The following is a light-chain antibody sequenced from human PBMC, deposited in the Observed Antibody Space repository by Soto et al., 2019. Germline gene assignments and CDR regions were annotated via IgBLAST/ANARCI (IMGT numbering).Light chain of an antibody. V-gene: IGKV1-39*01. CDR1: QSISSY. J-gene: IGKJ1*01. CDR3: QQSSSSPWT. CDR2: AAF. Sequence: DIQRTQYPPSLSASVGDRVSITCRASQSISSYLNWYQQKPGKAPKLLIYAAFTLQTGVSSRFIGSGSGTDFTLTINSLQPEDFATYYCQQSSSSPWTVGQGNKVDIK.